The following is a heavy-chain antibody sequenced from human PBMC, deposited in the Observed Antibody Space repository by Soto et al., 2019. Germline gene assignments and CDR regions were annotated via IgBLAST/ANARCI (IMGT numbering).Heavy chain of an antibody. V-gene: IGHV4-30-2*05. CDR1: GGSISSGGYS. CDR3: ARGPLRITMAQWFDP. J-gene: IGHJ5*02. D-gene: IGHD3-10*01. Sequence: SETLSLTCAVSGGSISSGGYSWSWIRQPPGKGLEWIGYIYHSGSTYYNPSLKSRVTISVDTSKNQFSLKLSSVTAADTAVYYCARGPLRITMAQWFDPWGQGTLVTVSS. CDR2: IYHSGST.